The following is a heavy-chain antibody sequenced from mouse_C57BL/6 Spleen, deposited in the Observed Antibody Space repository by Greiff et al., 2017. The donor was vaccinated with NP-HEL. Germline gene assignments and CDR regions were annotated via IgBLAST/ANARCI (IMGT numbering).Heavy chain of an antibody. V-gene: IGHV1-42*01. CDR1: GYSFTGYY. D-gene: IGHD4-1*01. CDR3: ARRRTGTWGWYFDV. J-gene: IGHJ1*03. Sequence: EVQLQESGPELVKPGASVKISCKASGYSFTGYYMNWVKQSPEKSLEWIGEINPSTGGTTYNQKFKAKATLTVDKSSSTAYMQLKSLTSEDSAVYYCARRRTGTWGWYFDVWGTGTTVTVSS. CDR2: INPSTGGT.